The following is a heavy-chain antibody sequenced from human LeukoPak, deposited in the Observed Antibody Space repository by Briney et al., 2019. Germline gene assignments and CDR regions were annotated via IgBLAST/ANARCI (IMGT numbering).Heavy chain of an antibody. J-gene: IGHJ3*02. V-gene: IGHV4-39*07. CDR2: FSYSGTT. CDR3: ARDLSGWYAQFDI. CDR1: NDSSSSYSYY. Sequence: SETLSLTCSVSNDSSSSYSYYWGRIRQPPGKGLEWIGSFSYSGTTYYNPSLNSRVTISVDTSNNQFSLKVTSVTAADTAVYYCARDLSGWYAQFDIWGQGXMVXVSS. D-gene: IGHD6-19*01.